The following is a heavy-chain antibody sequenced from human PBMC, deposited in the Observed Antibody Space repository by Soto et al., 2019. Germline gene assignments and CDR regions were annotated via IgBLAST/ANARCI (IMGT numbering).Heavy chain of an antibody. CDR2: IYYSGST. V-gene: IGHV4-39*01. CDR1: GGSISSSSYY. D-gene: IGHD2-21*02. CDR3: ARPVRGMLGDRDAFDI. J-gene: IGHJ3*02. Sequence: SETLSLTCTVSGGSISSSSYYWGWIRQPPGKGLEWIGSIYYSGSTYYNPSLKSRVTISVDTSKNQFSLKLSSVTAADTAGYYCARPVRGMLGDRDAFDIWGQGTMVT.